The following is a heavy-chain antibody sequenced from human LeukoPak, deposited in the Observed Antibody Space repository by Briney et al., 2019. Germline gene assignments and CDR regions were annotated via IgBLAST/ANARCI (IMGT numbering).Heavy chain of an antibody. CDR1: GFTFSSYA. V-gene: IGHV3-23*01. CDR3: AKDHHSSSWYWDGGFDY. J-gene: IGHJ4*02. CDR2: ISGSGGST. D-gene: IGHD6-13*01. Sequence: GGSLRLSCAASGFTFSSYAMSWVRQAPGKGLEWVSAISGSGGSTYYADSVKGRFTISRDNSKNTLYLQMNSLRAEDTAVYYCAKDHHSSSWYWDGGFDYWGQGTLVTVSS.